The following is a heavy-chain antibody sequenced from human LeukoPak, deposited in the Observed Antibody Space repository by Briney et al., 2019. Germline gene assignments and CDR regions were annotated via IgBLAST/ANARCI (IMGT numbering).Heavy chain of an antibody. V-gene: IGHV3-21*01. CDR1: GFAFSSYS. D-gene: IGHD2-15*01. Sequence: GGSLRLSCAASGFAFSSYSMNWVRQAPGKGLEWVSSISSSSSYIYYADSVKGRFTISRDNAKNSLYLQMNSLRAEDTAVYYCARDGGSYNFDYWGQGTLVTVSS. CDR3: ARDGGSYNFDY. CDR2: ISSSSSYI. J-gene: IGHJ4*02.